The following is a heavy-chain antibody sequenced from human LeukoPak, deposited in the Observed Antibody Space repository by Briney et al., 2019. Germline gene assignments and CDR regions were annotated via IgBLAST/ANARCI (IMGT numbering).Heavy chain of an antibody. CDR1: GFTFSSYA. CDR2: ISINGDNT. CDR3: AKDQEYSYDY. V-gene: IGHV3-64D*06. Sequence: PRGSLRLSCSASGFTFSSYAMHWVRQAPGKGLEYVSTISINGDNTYYADSVKGRFTISRDNSKNTLYLQMSSLRAEDTAVYYCAKDQEYSYDYWGQGTQVTVSS. J-gene: IGHJ4*02. D-gene: IGHD2/OR15-2a*01.